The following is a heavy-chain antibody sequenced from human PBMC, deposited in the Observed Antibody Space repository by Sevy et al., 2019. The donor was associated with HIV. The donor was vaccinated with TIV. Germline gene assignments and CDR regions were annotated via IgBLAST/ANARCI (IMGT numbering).Heavy chain of an antibody. CDR2: THYRSKWYN. J-gene: IGHJ3*01. Sequence: SQTISLTCVISGDSVSSNSAAWNWIRQSPSRGLEWLGRTHYRSKWYNDYAVSVKGRISINPDTSKNQFSLQLNSVSPEDKAVYYCARACCSSDRVGVLGAFDFWGPGTMVTVSS. CDR3: ARACCSSDRVGVLGAFDF. D-gene: IGHD2-2*01. V-gene: IGHV6-1*01. CDR1: GDSVSSNSAA.